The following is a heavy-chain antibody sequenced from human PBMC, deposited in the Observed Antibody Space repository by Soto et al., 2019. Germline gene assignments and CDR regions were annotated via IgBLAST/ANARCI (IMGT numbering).Heavy chain of an antibody. V-gene: IGHV4-34*01. CDR2: INHSGST. CDR1: GGSFSGYY. CDR3: ARPSIAAAYDY. J-gene: IGHJ4*02. D-gene: IGHD6-13*01. Sequence: ETLSLTCAVYGGSFSGYYWSWIRQPPGKGLEWIGEINHSGSTNYNPSLKSRVTISVDTSKNQFSLKLSSVTAADTAVYYCARPSIAAAYDYWGQGTLVTVSS.